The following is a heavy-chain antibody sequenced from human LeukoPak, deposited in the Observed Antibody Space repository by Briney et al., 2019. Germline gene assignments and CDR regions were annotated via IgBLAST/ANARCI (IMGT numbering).Heavy chain of an antibody. CDR2: IYYSGST. J-gene: IGHJ4*02. CDR1: GGSISSYY. Sequence: SETLSLTCTVSGGSISSYYWSWIRQPPGKGLEWIGYIYYSGSTNYNPSLKSRVTISVDTSKNQFSLKLSSVTAADTAVYYCARDRGSSWEFDYWGQGTLVTVSS. D-gene: IGHD6-13*01. CDR3: ARDRGSSWEFDY. V-gene: IGHV4-59*01.